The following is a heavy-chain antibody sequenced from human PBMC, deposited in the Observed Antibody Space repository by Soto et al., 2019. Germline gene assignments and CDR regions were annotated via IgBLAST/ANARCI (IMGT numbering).Heavy chain of an antibody. CDR2: ISSSGYI. J-gene: IGHJ5*02. Sequence: GGSLRLSCAASGFNFNSYTINWVRQAPGKRLEWLSSISSSGYIFSTDSVRGRFTISRDNAKNSVYLQMNSLRAEDTAVYYCAKDSSGGMFLNWFDPWGQGALVTVSS. CDR1: GFNFNSYT. V-gene: IGHV3-21*04. CDR3: AKDSSGGMFLNWFDP. D-gene: IGHD3-10*02.